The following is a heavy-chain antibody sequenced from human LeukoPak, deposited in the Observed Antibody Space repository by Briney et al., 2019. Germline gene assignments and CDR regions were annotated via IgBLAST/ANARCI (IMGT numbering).Heavy chain of an antibody. Sequence: SETLSLTCTVAGDSITSTRYYWGWIRQPPGKGLEWIWSVYYRGSTYYNPSPKSRLTMSVDTSKNQFSLKLSSVTAADTAVYYCARLCFFGSGSYYHFDSWGQGTLVTVSS. CDR3: ARLCFFGSGSYYHFDS. CDR2: VYYRGST. V-gene: IGHV4-39*01. J-gene: IGHJ4*02. CDR1: GDSITSTRYY. D-gene: IGHD3-10*01.